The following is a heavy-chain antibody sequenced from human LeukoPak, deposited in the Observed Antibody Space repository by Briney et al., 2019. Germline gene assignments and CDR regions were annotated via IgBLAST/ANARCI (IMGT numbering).Heavy chain of an antibody. V-gene: IGHV3-48*01. Sequence: GGSLRLSCAASGFTFSSYAMNWVRQAPGKGLEWVSYISSSSSTIYYADSVKGRFTISRDNAKNSLYLQMNSLRAEDTAVYYCARDLSLGRYYGMDVWGQGTTVTVSS. D-gene: IGHD2-15*01. CDR3: ARDLSLGRYYGMDV. CDR2: ISSSSSTI. J-gene: IGHJ6*02. CDR1: GFTFSSYA.